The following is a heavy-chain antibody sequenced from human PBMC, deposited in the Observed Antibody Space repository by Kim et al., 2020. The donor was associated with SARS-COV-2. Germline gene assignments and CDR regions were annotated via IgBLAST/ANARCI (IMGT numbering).Heavy chain of an antibody. CDR2: IVVGSGNT. D-gene: IGHD1-7*01. CDR1: GFTFTSSA. CDR3: AADTRGLAAGTTYSCYYYYGMDV. V-gene: IGHV1-58*01. Sequence: SVKVSCKASGFTFTSSAVQWVRQARGQRLEWIGWIVVGSGNTNYAQKFQERVTITRDMSTSTAYMELSSLRSEDTAVYYCAADTRGLAAGTTYSCYYYYGMDVWGEGTTVTVSS. J-gene: IGHJ6*04.